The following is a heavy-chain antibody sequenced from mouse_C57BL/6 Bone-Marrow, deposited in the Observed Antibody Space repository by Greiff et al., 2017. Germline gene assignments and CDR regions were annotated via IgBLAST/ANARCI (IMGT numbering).Heavy chain of an antibody. CDR1: GYTFTSFW. D-gene: IGHD2-4*01. CDR3: ARWYYDYDGFAD. V-gene: IGHV1-64*01. J-gene: IGHJ3*01. CDR2: IHPNSGST. Sequence: QVQLQQPGAELVKPGASVKLSCKASGYTFTSFWMHWVKQRPGQGLVWIGMIHPNSGSTNYNEKFKSKATLTVDKSSSTAYMQLSSLTSEDSAVYYCARWYYDYDGFADWGQGTLVTVSA.